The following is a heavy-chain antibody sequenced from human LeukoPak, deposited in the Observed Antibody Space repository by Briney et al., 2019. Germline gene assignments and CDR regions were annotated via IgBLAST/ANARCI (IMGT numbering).Heavy chain of an antibody. CDR1: GGSFSGYY. V-gene: IGHV4-34*01. D-gene: IGHD2-15*01. CDR2: INHSGST. CDR3: ARKTDCSGGSCYPDSEE. J-gene: IGHJ4*02. Sequence: SETLSLTCAVYGGSFSGYYWSWIRQPPGKGLEWIGEINHSGSTNYNPSLKSRVTISVDMSKKQFSLKLSPVTAADTAVYYCARKTDCSGGSCYPDSEEWGQGTLVTVSS.